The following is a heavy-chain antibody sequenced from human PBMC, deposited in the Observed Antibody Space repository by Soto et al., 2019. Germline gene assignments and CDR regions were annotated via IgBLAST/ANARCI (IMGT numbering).Heavy chain of an antibody. CDR2: IGDDGDST. J-gene: IGHJ6*02. CDR1: GVTFSDNA. Sequence: EVQLLESGGGLVQPGGSLRLSCGASGVTFSDNAMTWVRQAPGMGLGWVSSIGDDGDSTYYADSGKGRFAVSGDNAKNPLFLHMNSLGPEDTAVYYCAKSLPTDVNYGLDVWGQGTSVTVSS. CDR3: AKSLPTDVNYGLDV. V-gene: IGHV3-23*01. D-gene: IGHD2-2*01.